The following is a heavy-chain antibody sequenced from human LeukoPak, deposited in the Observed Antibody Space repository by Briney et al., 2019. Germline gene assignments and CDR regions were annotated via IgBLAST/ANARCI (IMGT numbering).Heavy chain of an antibody. CDR3: ASLPLYDSSELDY. Sequence: SETLSLTCTVSGGSLSSGGYYWSWIRQHPGKGLEWIGYIYYSGSTYYNPSLKSRVTISVDTPKNQFSLKLTAVTAADTAVYYCASLPLYDSSELDYWGQGTLVTVSS. CDR2: IYYSGST. D-gene: IGHD3-22*01. J-gene: IGHJ4*02. CDR1: GGSLSSGGYY. V-gene: IGHV4-31*03.